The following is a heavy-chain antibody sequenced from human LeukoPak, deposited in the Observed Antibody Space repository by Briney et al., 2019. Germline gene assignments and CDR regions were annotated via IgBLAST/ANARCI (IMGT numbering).Heavy chain of an antibody. CDR2: IYPGGSET. Sequence: GESLKFSCKGLGYSFSSYWNAWVRQRPGKGLEWMGIIYPGGSETRYDPSFQGQVTISADSSTSTAYLQWSSLRASDTAMYYCARASRDGYNQNFDHWGQGTLVTVSS. D-gene: IGHD5-24*01. V-gene: IGHV5-51*01. CDR1: GYSFSSYW. CDR3: ARASRDGYNQNFDH. J-gene: IGHJ4*02.